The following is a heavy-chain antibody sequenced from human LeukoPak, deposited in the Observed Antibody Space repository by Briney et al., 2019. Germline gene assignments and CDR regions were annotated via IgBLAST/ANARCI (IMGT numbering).Heavy chain of an antibody. J-gene: IGHJ6*02. V-gene: IGHV3-64*01. CDR2: ISSNGGST. D-gene: IGHD2-2*01. CDR3: ASGGYCSSTSCTQGMDV. Sequence: GGSLRLSCAASGFTFSSYAMHWGRQAPGKGLEYVSAISSNGGSTYYANSVKGRFTISRDNSKNTLYLQMGSLRAEDMAVYYCASGGYCSSTSCTQGMDVWGQGTTVTVSS. CDR1: GFTFSSYA.